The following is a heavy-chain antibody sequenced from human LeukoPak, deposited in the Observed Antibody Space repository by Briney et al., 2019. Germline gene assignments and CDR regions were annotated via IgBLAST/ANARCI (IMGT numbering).Heavy chain of an antibody. CDR3: ARGGAARLHFQN. CDR2: IYHSGST. V-gene: IGHV4-59*01. CDR1: GGSISTYY. D-gene: IGHD6-6*01. J-gene: IGHJ1*01. Sequence: SETLSLTCTVSGGSISTYYWNWIRQPPGKGLKWIGYIYHSGSTNYNPSLQSRVTISVDTSKNQFSLNLNSVTAADTAVYYCARGGAARLHFQNWGQGTLVTVSS.